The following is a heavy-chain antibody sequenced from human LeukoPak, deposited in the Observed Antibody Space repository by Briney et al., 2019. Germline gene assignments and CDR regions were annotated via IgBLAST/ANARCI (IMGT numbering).Heavy chain of an antibody. J-gene: IGHJ4*02. CDR2: IYSGDSDT. CDR1: GYSFTSYW. D-gene: IGHD3-22*01. Sequence: GESLKISCKGSGYSFTSYWIGWVRQMPGKGLEWMGIIYSGDSDTRYSPSFQGQVTISADKSISTAYLQWSSLKASDTAMYYCARSTYYYDSSGYYYFDYWGQGTLVTVSS. CDR3: ARSTYYYDSSGYYYFDY. V-gene: IGHV5-51*01.